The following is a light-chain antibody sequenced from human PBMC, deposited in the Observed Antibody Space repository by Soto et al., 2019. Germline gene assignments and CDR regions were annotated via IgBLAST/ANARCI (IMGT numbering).Light chain of an antibody. CDR2: AAS. Sequence: DIQMTQSPSTLSGSVGDRVTITCRASQTISSWLAWYQQKPGKAPKLLIYAASTLQSGVPSRFSGSGSGTEFTLTISSLQPEDFATYYCQQLNSYPPGITFGQGTRLEIK. V-gene: IGKV1-9*01. CDR1: QTISSW. J-gene: IGKJ5*01. CDR3: QQLNSYPPGIT.